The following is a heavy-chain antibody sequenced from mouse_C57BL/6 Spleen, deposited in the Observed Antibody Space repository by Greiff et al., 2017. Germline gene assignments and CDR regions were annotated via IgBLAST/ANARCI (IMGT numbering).Heavy chain of an antibody. V-gene: IGHV1-26*01. CDR3: TRYSYWFAY. J-gene: IGHJ3*01. Sequence: EVQLQQSGPELVKPGASVKISCKASGYTFTDYYMNWVKQSHGKSLEWIGDINPNNGGTSYNQKLKGKATLTVDKSSSTAYMELRSLTSEDAAVYYCTRYSYWFAYWGQGTLVTVSA. CDR2: INPNNGGT. D-gene: IGHD3-3*01. CDR1: GYTFTDYY.